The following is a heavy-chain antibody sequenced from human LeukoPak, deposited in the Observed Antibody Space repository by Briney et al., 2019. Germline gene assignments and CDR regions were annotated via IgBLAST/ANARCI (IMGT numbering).Heavy chain of an antibody. J-gene: IGHJ4*02. CDR1: GFTVSSNY. CDR3: ASLSYYYDSSGYDDY. D-gene: IGHD3-22*01. V-gene: IGHV3-53*01. Sequence: GGSLRLSCAASGFTVSSNYMSWVRQAPGKGLEWVSVIYSGGSTYYADSVKGRFTISRDNSKNTLYLQMNSLRAEDTAVYYCASLSYYYDSSGYDDYWGQGTLVTVSS. CDR2: IYSGGST.